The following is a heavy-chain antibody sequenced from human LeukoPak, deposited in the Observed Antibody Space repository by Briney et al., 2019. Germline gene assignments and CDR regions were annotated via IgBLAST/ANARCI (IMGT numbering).Heavy chain of an antibody. J-gene: IGHJ4*02. D-gene: IGHD4-11*01. Sequence: PGGSLRLSCAASGFPFSRYWLSWVRQAPGKGLEWVANIKQDGSEKYYVDSVKGRFTISRDNAKNSLYLQMNSLRAEDTAMYYCARGLPPVMKYYFDYWGQGTLVTVSS. V-gene: IGHV3-7*02. CDR2: IKQDGSEK. CDR3: ARGLPPVMKYYFDY. CDR1: GFPFSRYW.